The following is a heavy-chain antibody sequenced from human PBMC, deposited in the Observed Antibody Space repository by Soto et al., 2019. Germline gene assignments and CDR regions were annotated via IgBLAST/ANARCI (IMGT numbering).Heavy chain of an antibody. CDR3: AREKVTSGYPD. V-gene: IGHV1-8*01. CDR2: MNPNSGNT. J-gene: IGHJ4*02. D-gene: IGHD3-22*01. CDR1: GYTFTSYD. Sequence: QVQLVQSGAEVKKPGASVKVSCKASGYTFTSYDINWVRQATGQGLEWMGWMNPNSGNTAYAQKFQGRITMTRNTSIRTAYMELSSLRSGDTAVYYCAREKVTSGYPDWGLGPRVTVSS.